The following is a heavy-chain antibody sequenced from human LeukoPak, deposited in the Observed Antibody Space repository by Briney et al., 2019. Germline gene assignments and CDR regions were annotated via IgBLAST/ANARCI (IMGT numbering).Heavy chain of an antibody. Sequence: GGSLRLSFDPPEFPLSGFWMSWACRAPGRGLEWVANIKQDASEKYYVDSVKGRFTISRDNAKNSLYLQMNSLRAEDTAVYYCTRGGNANFDCWGQGTLVTVSS. CDR2: IKQDASEK. J-gene: IGHJ4*02. D-gene: IGHD2-2*01. CDR1: EFPLSGFW. V-gene: IGHV3-7*04. CDR3: TRGGNANFDC.